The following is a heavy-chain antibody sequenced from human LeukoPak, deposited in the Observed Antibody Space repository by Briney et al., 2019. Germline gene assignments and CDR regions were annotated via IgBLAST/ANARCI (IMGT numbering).Heavy chain of an antibody. D-gene: IGHD2-8*01. CDR1: GFTFSNYY. CDR2: IWYDGSNK. V-gene: IGHV3-33*08. CDR3: ARGYCTNGVCYGSRVYYYYGMDV. J-gene: IGHJ6*02. Sequence: GGSLRLSCAASGFTFSNYYMSWVRQAPGKGLEWVAVIWYDGSNKYYADSVKGRFTISRDNSKNTLYLQMNSLRAEDTAVYYCARGYCTNGVCYGSRVYYYYGMDVWGQGTTVTVSS.